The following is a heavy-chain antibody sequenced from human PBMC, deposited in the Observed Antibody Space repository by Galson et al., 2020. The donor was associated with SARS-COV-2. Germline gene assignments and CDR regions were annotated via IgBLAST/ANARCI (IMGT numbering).Heavy chain of an antibody. CDR2: IKQDGSEK. D-gene: IGHD4-4*01. J-gene: IGHJ6*02. V-gene: IGHV3-7*01. CDR1: GFTLSSYW. Sequence: GGSLRLSCAASGFTLSSYWMSWARQAPGKGLEWVANIKQDGSEKYYVDSVKGRFTISRDNAKNLLYLQMNSLRAEDTAVYYCARVGLRENSNYGYYYNGMDVWGQGTTVTVSS. CDR3: ARVGLRENSNYGYYYNGMDV.